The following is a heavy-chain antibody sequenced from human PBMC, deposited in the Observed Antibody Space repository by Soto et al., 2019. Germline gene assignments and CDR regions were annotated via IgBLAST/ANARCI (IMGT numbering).Heavy chain of an antibody. CDR3: ARGPMTPGTTWGDWYFDL. CDR1: GFIFSSYG. Sequence: QVQLVESGGGVVQPGRSLRLSCATSGFIFSSYGMHWVRQGPGKGLEWVAVIWYDGTNKYYADSVNGRFTISRDDSKNTLYLQMNSLRAEDTAVYYCARGPMTPGTTWGDWYFDLWGRGTLVTVSS. D-gene: IGHD4-17*01. J-gene: IGHJ2*01. CDR2: IWYDGTNK. V-gene: IGHV3-33*01.